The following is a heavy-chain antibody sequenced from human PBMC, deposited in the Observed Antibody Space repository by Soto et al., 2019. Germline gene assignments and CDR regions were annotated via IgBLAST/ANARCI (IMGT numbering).Heavy chain of an antibody. CDR2: IWYDGSNK. J-gene: IGHJ6*02. CDR1: GFTFSSYG. Sequence: PGGSLRLSCAASGFTFSSYGMHWVRQAPGKGLEWVAVIWYDGSNKYYADSVKGRFTISRDNSKNTLYLQMNSLRAEDTAVYYCAREKTYIVVVVAATGGMDVWGQGTTVNVSS. CDR3: AREKTYIVVVVAATGGMDV. V-gene: IGHV3-33*01. D-gene: IGHD2-15*01.